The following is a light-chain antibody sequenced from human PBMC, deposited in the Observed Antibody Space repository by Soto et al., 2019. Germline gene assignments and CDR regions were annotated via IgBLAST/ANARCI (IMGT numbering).Light chain of an antibody. CDR3: QQYGSSPWT. J-gene: IGKJ1*01. CDR2: GAS. V-gene: IGKV3-20*01. CDR1: QNVSSSY. Sequence: EIVLTQSPGTLSLSPGERATLSCRASQNVSSSYLAWYQQKPGQAPRLLIYGASSRATGIPDRFSGSGSGTDFTLTISSLDPEDFAVYYCQQYGSSPWTFGQGTKVEIK.